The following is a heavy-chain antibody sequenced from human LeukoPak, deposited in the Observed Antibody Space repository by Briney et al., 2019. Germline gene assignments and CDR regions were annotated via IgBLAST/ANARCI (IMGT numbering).Heavy chain of an antibody. Sequence: GTSVKLSCTASPYTFDKYYIHWMRQAPGQGLEWMGVINPSGRSTSYAQQFQGRVTVTRDTSTSTVYMDLSSLRSEDSAVYYCARDSLELQRRNWFDPWGQGTLVTVSS. V-gene: IGHV1-46*02. CDR2: INPSGRST. J-gene: IGHJ5*02. CDR1: PYTFDKYY. D-gene: IGHD1-7*01. CDR3: ARDSLELQRRNWFDP.